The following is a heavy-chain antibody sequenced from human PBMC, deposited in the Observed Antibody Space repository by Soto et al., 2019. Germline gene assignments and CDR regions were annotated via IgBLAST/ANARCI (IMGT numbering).Heavy chain of an antibody. Sequence: ASVKVSCKASGYTFTSYDINWVRQATGQGLEWMGWMNPNSGNTGYAQKFQGRVTMTRNTSISTAYMELSSLRSEDTAVYYCARGRSDFWSGYSIPFDYWGQGTLVTVSS. CDR3: ARGRSDFWSGYSIPFDY. D-gene: IGHD3-3*01. V-gene: IGHV1-8*01. J-gene: IGHJ4*02. CDR2: MNPNSGNT. CDR1: GYTFTSYD.